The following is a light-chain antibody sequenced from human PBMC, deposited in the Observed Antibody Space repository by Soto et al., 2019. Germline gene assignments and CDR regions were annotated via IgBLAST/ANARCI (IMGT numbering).Light chain of an antibody. CDR3: QHYGGSSGT. J-gene: IGKJ1*01. CDR1: QSISSK. CDR2: RAS. V-gene: IGKV3-15*01. Sequence: ELVVTKSPATLSGSPGQRATLSCMASQSISSKFAWYQQRPGQAPRLLIYRASTLASGIPARFSGSGSGTEFTLTISSLQSEDFTAYFCQHYGGSSGTFGQGTKVDIK.